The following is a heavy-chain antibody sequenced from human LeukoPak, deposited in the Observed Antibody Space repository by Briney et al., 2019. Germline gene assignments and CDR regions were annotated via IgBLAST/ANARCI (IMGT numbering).Heavy chain of an antibody. D-gene: IGHD3-3*01. J-gene: IGHJ4*02. CDR2: IYPGDSDT. CDR3: ARSTFHGDYDFWSGYRMDGYFDY. V-gene: IGHV5-51*01. Sequence: GESLKISCKGSGYDFTDYWIGWVRQMPGKGLEWMGIIYPGDSDTRYSPSFQGQVTISADKSISTAYLQWSSLKASDTAMYYCARSTFHGDYDFWSGYRMDGYFDYWGQGTLVTVSS. CDR1: GYDFTDYW.